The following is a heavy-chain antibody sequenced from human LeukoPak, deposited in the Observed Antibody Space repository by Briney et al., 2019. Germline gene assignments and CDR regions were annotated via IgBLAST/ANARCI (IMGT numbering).Heavy chain of an antibody. CDR1: GFTFSNAW. CDR2: IKSKTDGGTT. CDR3: TTEDARDGYNYVEGY. J-gene: IGHJ4*02. D-gene: IGHD5-24*01. Sequence: GGSLRLSCAASGFTFSNAWMSWVRQAPGKGLEWVGRIKSKTDGGTTDYAAPVKGRFTISRDDSKNTLYLQMNSLKTEDTAVYYCTTEDARDGYNYVEGYWGQGTLVTVSS. V-gene: IGHV3-15*01.